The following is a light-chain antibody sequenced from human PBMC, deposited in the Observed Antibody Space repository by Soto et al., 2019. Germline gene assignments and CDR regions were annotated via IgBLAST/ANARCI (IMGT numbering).Light chain of an antibody. CDR1: SSYVGAYNY. CDR2: GVT. Sequence: ALSLPASVCGSPGQSITISCTGSSSYVGAYNYVSWYQQHPGKAPKLIIHGVTNRPSGVSNRFSGSKSDYTASPTISGLQAEDEADYYCSSYTTAYFYVFGTGTKVTVL. V-gene: IGLV2-14*01. J-gene: IGLJ1*01. CDR3: SSYTTAYFYV.